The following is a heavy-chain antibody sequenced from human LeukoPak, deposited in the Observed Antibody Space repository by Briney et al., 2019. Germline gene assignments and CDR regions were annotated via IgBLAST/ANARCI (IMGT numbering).Heavy chain of an antibody. J-gene: IGHJ6*02. CDR3: AREEDIVVVPAASGDYYYGMDV. Sequence: GASVKVSCKASGYTFTTYGISWVRQAPGQGLEWMGWISTYNGDTNYAQKLQGRVTMTADTSTSTTYMELRSLRSDDTAVYYCAREEDIVVVPAASGDYYYGMDVWGQGTTVTVSS. CDR2: ISTYNGDT. CDR1: GYTFTTYG. D-gene: IGHD2-2*01. V-gene: IGHV1-18*01.